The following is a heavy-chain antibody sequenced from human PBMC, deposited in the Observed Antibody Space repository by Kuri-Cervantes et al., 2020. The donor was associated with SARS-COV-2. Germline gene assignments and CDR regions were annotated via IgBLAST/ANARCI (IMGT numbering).Heavy chain of an antibody. CDR1: GESFSGYY. D-gene: IGHD5-18*01. CDR3: ARLGGYRSGYNWFDP. J-gene: IGHJ5*02. Sequence: GSLRLSCAFYGESFSGYYWNWIRQSPGKGLEWIGEVNHRGSTNYNPSLKSRVTISVDTSSKQFSLHLGSVTAADTAVYYCARLGGYRSGYNWFDPWGQGTLVTVSS. V-gene: IGHV4-34*01. CDR2: VNHRGST.